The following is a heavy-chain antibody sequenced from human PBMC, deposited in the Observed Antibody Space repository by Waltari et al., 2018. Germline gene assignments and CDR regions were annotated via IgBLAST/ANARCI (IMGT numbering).Heavy chain of an antibody. CDR2: FDPEDGET. J-gene: IGHJ4*02. D-gene: IGHD6-13*01. CDR3: ATGIAAAAADTENDD. V-gene: IGHV1-24*01. CDR1: GYTLTELS. Sequence: QVQLVQSGAEVKKPGASVKVSCKVSGYTLTELSLHWVPPAPGKGLEWMGGFDPEDGETIYAQKFQGRVTITEDTSTDTAYMELSSLRSEDTAVYYCATGIAAAAADTENDDWGQGALVTVSS.